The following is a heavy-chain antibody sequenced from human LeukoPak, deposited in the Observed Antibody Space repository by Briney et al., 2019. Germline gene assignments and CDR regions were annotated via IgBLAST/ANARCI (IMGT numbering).Heavy chain of an antibody. CDR3: VKTQTHFGDCRRDY. Sequence: GGSLRLSCAASGFTFSSYGMHWVRQAPGKGLEWVAVISYDGSNKYYADSVKGRFTISRDNSKNTVSLQMNSLRAEDTAVYYCVKTQTHFGDCRRDYWGQGSLVTVSS. CDR1: GFTFSSYG. D-gene: IGHD4-17*01. CDR2: ISYDGSNK. V-gene: IGHV3-30*18. J-gene: IGHJ4*02.